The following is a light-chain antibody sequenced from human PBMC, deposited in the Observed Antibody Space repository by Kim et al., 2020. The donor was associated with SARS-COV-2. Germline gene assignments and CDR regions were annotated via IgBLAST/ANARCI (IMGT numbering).Light chain of an antibody. CDR2: RNS. CDR1: RSNIGSNS. CDR3: AAWDDSLNGVL. V-gene: IGLV1-44*01. Sequence: GKRVTIYCSEGRSNIGSNSVSWFQQLPGTAPKLLIYRNSQRPSGVPVLFSGSTSGTSASLAISGLQSEDETDYYCAAWDDSLNGVLFGGGTQLTVL. J-gene: IGLJ2*01.